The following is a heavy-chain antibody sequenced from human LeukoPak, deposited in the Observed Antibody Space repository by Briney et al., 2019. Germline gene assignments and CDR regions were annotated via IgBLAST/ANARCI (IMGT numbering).Heavy chain of an antibody. CDR3: AREGTAMAAFDY. Sequence: ASVKVSCKASGYTFTNYGISWVRQAPGQGLEWMGWITTYNGYTNYAQRLQGRVTMTTDTSTSTAYMELRSLRSDDTAVYYCAREGTAMAAFDYWGQGTLVTVSS. D-gene: IGHD5-18*01. CDR2: ITTYNGYT. CDR1: GYTFTNYG. J-gene: IGHJ4*02. V-gene: IGHV1-18*01.